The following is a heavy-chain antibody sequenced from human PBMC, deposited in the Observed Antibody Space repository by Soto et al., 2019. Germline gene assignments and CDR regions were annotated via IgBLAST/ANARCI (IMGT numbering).Heavy chain of an antibody. CDR2: IYYSGST. V-gene: IGHV4-59*01. J-gene: IGHJ4*02. CDR3: ARVSNPLTTVTPYYFAY. D-gene: IGHD4-17*01. Sequence: SWIRKQKGKGLEWIGYIYYSGSTNYNPSLKSRVTISLDTSKNQFSLKLSSVTAADTAVYYCARVSNPLTTVTPYYFAYWGQGTLVTVSS.